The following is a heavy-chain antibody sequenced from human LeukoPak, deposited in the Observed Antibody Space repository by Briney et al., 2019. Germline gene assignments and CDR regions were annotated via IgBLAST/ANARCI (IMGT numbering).Heavy chain of an antibody. CDR3: VRQMIRFWFDP. J-gene: IGHJ5*02. V-gene: IGHV3-7*01. CDR1: GFTFSLYW. CDR2: INADGSEK. D-gene: IGHD3-16*01. Sequence: GGSLRLSCAASGFTFSLYWMTWVRQSPGKGLEGVADINADGSEKYSVDSVKGRFTISRANTKNSLFLQMNSLRAEDTAVYYCVRQMIRFWFDPWGQGTQVTVSS.